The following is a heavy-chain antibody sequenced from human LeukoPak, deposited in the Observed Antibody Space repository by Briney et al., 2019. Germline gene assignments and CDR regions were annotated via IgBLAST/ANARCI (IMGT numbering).Heavy chain of an antibody. Sequence: GGSLRLSCAASGFSFSDYHMSWIRQAPGKGLEWVSYITSSGSTLYYADSVKGRFTVSRDNANNSLYLHMNSLRAEDTAVYYCARERALQVYAAFDMWGLGTMVTVSS. J-gene: IGHJ3*02. D-gene: IGHD2-8*01. V-gene: IGHV3-11*01. CDR1: GFSFSDYH. CDR2: ITSSGSTL. CDR3: ARERALQVYAAFDM.